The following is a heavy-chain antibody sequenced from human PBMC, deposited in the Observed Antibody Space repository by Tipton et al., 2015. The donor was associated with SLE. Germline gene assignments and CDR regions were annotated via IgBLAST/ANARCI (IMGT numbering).Heavy chain of an antibody. J-gene: IGHJ6*03. CDR3: ARLPTIGTNYYYMDV. V-gene: IGHV4-4*07. Sequence: TLSLTCTVSDDSISHYYWSWIRQPAGKGPEWIGRIYTSGRTNYNPSLRSRVTISVDTSKNEFSLKLTSVTAADTAVYYCARLPTIGTNYYYMDVWGKGTTVTVAS. D-gene: IGHD2-8*01. CDR1: DDSISHYY. CDR2: IYTSGRT.